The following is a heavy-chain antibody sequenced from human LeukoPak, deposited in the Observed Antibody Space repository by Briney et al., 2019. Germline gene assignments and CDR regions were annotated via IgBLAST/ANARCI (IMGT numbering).Heavy chain of an antibody. D-gene: IGHD4-17*01. V-gene: IGHV3-64D*09. Sequence: PGGSLRLSCSAPGFTFSSYAMHWVRQAPGKGLEYVSAISSNGGSTYYADSVKGRFTISRDNSKNTLYLQMSSLRAEDTAVYYCVKDRQTVTRGYFDYWGQGTLVTVSS. CDR2: ISSNGGST. J-gene: IGHJ4*02. CDR1: GFTFSSYA. CDR3: VKDRQTVTRGYFDY.